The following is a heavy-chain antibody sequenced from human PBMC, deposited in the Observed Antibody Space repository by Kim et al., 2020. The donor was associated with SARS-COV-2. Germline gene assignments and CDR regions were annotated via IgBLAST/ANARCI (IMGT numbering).Heavy chain of an antibody. CDR3: AREAYDSSGYYFDY. Sequence: GGSLRLSCAASGFTFSIYGMHWVRQAPGKGLEWVALIWYDGSNKYYADSVKGRFTISRDNSKNTLYLQMNSLRAEDTAVYYCAREAYDSSGYYFDYWGQGTLVTVSS. J-gene: IGHJ4*02. D-gene: IGHD3-22*01. CDR1: GFTFSIYG. V-gene: IGHV3-33*01. CDR2: IWYDGSNK.